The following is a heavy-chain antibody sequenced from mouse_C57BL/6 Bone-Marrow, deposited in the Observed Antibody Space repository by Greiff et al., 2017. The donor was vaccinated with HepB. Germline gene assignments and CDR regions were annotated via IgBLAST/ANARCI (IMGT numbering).Heavy chain of an antibody. D-gene: IGHD2-3*01. CDR2: ILPGSGST. J-gene: IGHJ2*01. CDR1: GYTFTGYW. V-gene: IGHV1-9*01. CDR3: TSGEFYDGYLYYFDY. Sequence: VQLQQSGAELMKPGASVKLSCKATGYTFTGYWIEWVKQRPGHGLEWIGEILPGSGSTNYNEKFKGKATFTADTSSNTAYMQLSSLTTEDSAIYYCTSGEFYDGYLYYFDYWGQGTTLTVSS.